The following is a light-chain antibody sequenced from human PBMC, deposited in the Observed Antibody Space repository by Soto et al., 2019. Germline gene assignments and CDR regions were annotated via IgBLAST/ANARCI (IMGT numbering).Light chain of an antibody. CDR3: CSYAGSYSCA. Sequence: QSVLTQPRSVSGSPGQSVTISCTGTSSDVGGFNSVSWYQQHPGKAPKLMIYDVNKRPSGVPDRFSGSKSGSTASLTIPGLQAEDEADYYCCSYAGSYSCAFATGTKVTVL. J-gene: IGLJ1*01. V-gene: IGLV2-11*01. CDR2: DVN. CDR1: SSDVGGFNS.